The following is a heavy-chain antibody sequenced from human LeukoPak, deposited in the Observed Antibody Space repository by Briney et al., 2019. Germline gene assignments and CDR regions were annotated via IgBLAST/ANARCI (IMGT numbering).Heavy chain of an antibody. J-gene: IGHJ5*02. CDR1: GGTFSSYA. Sequence: SVKVSCKASGGTFSSYAISWVRQAPGQGLEWMGGIIPIFGTANYARKFQGRVTITADESTSTAYMELSSLRSEDTAVYYCARLSGDILTGYQVPMWFDPWGQGTLVTVSS. CDR2: IIPIFGTA. CDR3: ARLSGDILTGYQVPMWFDP. D-gene: IGHD3-9*01. V-gene: IGHV1-69*13.